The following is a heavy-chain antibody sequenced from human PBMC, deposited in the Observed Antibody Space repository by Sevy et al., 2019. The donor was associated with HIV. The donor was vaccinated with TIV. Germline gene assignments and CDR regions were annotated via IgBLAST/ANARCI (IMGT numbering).Heavy chain of an antibody. CDR2: IHYSGST. CDR1: GDSISSYY. Sequence: SETLSLTCTVSGDSISSYYWSWMRQPPGKGLEWIGYIHYSGSTNYNPSLKSRVTISVDTSKSQFSLNLNSVTAADTAVYFCARASGQITSSRYFDFWGQGTLVTVSS. J-gene: IGHJ4*02. D-gene: IGHD6-6*01. CDR3: ARASGQITSSRYFDF. V-gene: IGHV4-59*01.